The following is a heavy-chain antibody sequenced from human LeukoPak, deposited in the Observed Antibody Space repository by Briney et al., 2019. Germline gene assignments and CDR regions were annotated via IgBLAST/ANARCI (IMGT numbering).Heavy chain of an antibody. J-gene: IGHJ4*02. CDR3: ARKLRRGIDY. D-gene: IGHD4-17*01. CDR2: INHSGST. CDR1: GGSFSGYY. Sequence: SETLSLTCAVYGGSFSGYYWGWIRQPPGKGLEWIGEINHSGSTNYNPSLKSRVTISVDTSKNQFSLELSSVTAADTAVYYCARKLRRGIDYWGQGTLVTVSS. V-gene: IGHV4-34*01.